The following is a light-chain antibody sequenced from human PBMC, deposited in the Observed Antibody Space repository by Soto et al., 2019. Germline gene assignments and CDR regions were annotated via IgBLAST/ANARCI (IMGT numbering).Light chain of an antibody. CDR1: SSNIGAGSD. J-gene: IGLJ3*02. CDR3: AAWDDSLSGWV. V-gene: IGLV1-47*02. Sequence: QLVLTQSPSISGAPGQRVTISCTGSSSNIGAGSDVHWYHQLPGTAPKLLIYSNNQRPSGVPDRFSGSKSGTSASLAISGLRSEDEADYYCAAWDDSLSGWVFGGGTKLTVL. CDR2: SNN.